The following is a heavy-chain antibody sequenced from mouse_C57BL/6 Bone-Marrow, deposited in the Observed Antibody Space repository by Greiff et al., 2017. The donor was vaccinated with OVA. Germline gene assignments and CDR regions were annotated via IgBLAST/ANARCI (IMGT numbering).Heavy chain of an antibody. V-gene: IGHV1-72*01. D-gene: IGHD2-3*01. CDR2: IDPNSGGT. Sequence: QVQLKQPGAELVKPGASVTLSCKASGYTFTSYWMHWVKQRPGRGLEWIGRIDPNSGGTKYNEKFKSKATLTVDKPSSTAYMQLSSLTSEDSAVYYGARGDDGYYVGWMDYWGQGTTVTVSS. J-gene: IGHJ4*01. CDR1: GYTFTSYW. CDR3: ARGDDGYYVGWMDY.